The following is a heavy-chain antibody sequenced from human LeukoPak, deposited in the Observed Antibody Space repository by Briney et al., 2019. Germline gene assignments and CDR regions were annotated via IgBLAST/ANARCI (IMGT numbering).Heavy chain of an antibody. CDR1: GGTFSSSA. D-gene: IGHD6-19*01. CDR3: ARAVAVAVPAEYFQH. Sequence: SVKVSCKASGGTFSSSAISWVRQAPGQGLEWMGRIIPILGTANYAQKFQGRVTITADKSTTTAYMELSSLRSEDTAVYYCARAVAVAVPAEYFQHWGQGTLVTVSS. CDR2: IIPILGTA. J-gene: IGHJ1*01. V-gene: IGHV1-69*04.